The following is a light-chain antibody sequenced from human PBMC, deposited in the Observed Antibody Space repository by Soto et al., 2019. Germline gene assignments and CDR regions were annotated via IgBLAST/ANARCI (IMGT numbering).Light chain of an antibody. CDR2: GAS. J-gene: IGKJ4*01. CDR1: QSVSSSY. Sequence: EIVLTQSPGTLSLSPGERATLSFRASQSVSSSYLAWYQQKPCQAPRLLIDGASSRATGIPDRFSGSGSGTDFTLTISRLEPEYFAVYYCQQYGSSPLSFGGGTKVEIK. V-gene: IGKV3-20*01. CDR3: QQYGSSPLS.